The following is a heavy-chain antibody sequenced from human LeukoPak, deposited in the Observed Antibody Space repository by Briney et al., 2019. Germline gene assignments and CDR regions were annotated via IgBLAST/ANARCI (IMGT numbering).Heavy chain of an antibody. CDR1: GFTFSSYA. CDR3: ARCDSSSWYGYELDY. D-gene: IGHD6-13*01. J-gene: IGHJ4*02. CDR2: ISGSGGST. V-gene: IGHV3-23*01. Sequence: PGGSLRLSCAASGFTFSSYAMSWVRQAPGKGLEWVSAISGSGGSTYYADSVKGRFTISRDNSKNTLYLQMGSLRAEDMAVYYCARCDSSSWYGYELDYWGQGTLVTVSS.